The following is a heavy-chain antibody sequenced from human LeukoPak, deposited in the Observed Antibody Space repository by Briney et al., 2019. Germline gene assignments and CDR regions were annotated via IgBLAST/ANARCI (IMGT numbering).Heavy chain of an antibody. Sequence: ASVTVSCKVFGNTRDDLPVHWVRQAPGKGLEWLGGFDPDTADQIYAQKFQGRVALTEDTSTDTAYLELSSLRSEDTAVYYCASSGRRYFYYCFHVWGQGTVVTVSS. CDR3: ASSGRRYFYYCFHV. CDR2: FDPDTADQ. J-gene: IGHJ3*01. CDR1: GNTRDDLP. D-gene: IGHD3-22*01. V-gene: IGHV1-24*01.